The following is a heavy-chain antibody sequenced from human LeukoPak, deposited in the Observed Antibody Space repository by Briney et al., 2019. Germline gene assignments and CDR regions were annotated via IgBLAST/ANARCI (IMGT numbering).Heavy chain of an antibody. J-gene: IGHJ4*02. CDR2: INGDGSRT. Sequence: LPGGSLRLSCAASGFTFSNYWTHWVRQAPGEGLVWVSRINGDGSRTTYADSVKGRFTISRDNAKNTLYLQMNSLRAEDTAVYYCARGRGYCGGGSCYFDYWGQGTLVTVSS. CDR1: GFTFSNYW. D-gene: IGHD2-15*01. CDR3: ARGRGYCGGGSCYFDY. V-gene: IGHV3-74*01.